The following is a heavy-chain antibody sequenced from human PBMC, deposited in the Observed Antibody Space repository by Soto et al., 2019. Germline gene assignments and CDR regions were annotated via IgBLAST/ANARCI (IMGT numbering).Heavy chain of an antibody. CDR3: ARGMTTVTTQGDYYYYYGMDV. D-gene: IGHD4-17*01. J-gene: IGHJ6*02. Sequence: SVKVSCKASGGTFSSYAISWVRQAPGQGLEWMGGIIPIFGTANYAQKSQGRVTITADESTSTAYMELSSLRSEDTAVYYCARGMTTVTTQGDYYYYYGMDVWGQGTTVTV. CDR1: GGTFSSYA. CDR2: IIPIFGTA. V-gene: IGHV1-69*13.